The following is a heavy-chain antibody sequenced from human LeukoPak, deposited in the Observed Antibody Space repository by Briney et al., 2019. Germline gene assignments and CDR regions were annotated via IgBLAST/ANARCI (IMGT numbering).Heavy chain of an antibody. CDR1: GFTVSSNY. CDR3: ARDYYGSGSYYSSDY. V-gene: IGHV3-53*01. J-gene: IGHJ4*02. Sequence: GGSLRLSCAASGFTVSSNYMSWVRQAPGKGLEWVSVIYSGGSTYYADSVKGRFTISRDNSKNTLYLQMKSLRAEDTAVYYCARDYYGSGSYYSSDYWGQGTLVTVSS. D-gene: IGHD3-10*01. CDR2: IYSGGST.